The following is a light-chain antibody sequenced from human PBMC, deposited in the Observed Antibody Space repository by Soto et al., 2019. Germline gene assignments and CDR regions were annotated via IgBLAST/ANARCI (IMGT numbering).Light chain of an antibody. CDR2: EVT. Sequence: QSALTQPASVSGSPGQSITISAPAPTVAVGDYNYVSWYQQHPGKAPKVMIYEVTNRPSGVSNRFSGSKSGNTASLTISGLQAEDEADYYCISYASGNTYVFGTGTKVTVL. V-gene: IGLV2-14*01. CDR1: TVAVGDYNY. CDR3: ISYASGNTYV. J-gene: IGLJ1*01.